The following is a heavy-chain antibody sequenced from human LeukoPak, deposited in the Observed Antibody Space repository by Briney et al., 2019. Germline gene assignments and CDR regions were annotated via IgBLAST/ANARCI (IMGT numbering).Heavy chain of an antibody. CDR3: ARQREQYVDF. V-gene: IGHV4-39*01. CDR1: GVSLNSSQYY. J-gene: IGHJ4*02. CDR2: MYYSGST. D-gene: IGHD1-26*01. Sequence: SETLSLTCAVSGVSLNSSQYYWGWIRQPPGKGLEWIGTMYYSGSTYYNPSLKSRLTISVDTSKNQFFLNLISVTAADTAVYFCARQREQYVDFWGQGSLVTVSS.